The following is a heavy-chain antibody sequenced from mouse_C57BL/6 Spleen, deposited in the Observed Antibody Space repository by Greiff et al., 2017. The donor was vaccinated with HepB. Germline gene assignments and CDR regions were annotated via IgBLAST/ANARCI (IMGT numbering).Heavy chain of an antibody. CDR2: IDPEDGDT. CDR1: GFNIKDYY. Sequence: EVKLMESGAELVRPGASVKLSCTASGFNIKDYYMHWVKQRPEQGLEWIGRIDPEDGDTEYAPKFQGKATMTADTSSNTAYLQLSSLTSEDTAVYYCTTGIYYGSSRYFDVWGTGTTVTVSS. J-gene: IGHJ1*03. CDR3: TTGIYYGSSRYFDV. V-gene: IGHV14-1*01. D-gene: IGHD1-1*01.